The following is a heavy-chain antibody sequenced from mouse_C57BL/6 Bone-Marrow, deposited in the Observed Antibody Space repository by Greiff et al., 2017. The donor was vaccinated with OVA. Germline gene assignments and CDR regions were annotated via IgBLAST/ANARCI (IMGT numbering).Heavy chain of an antibody. CDR1: GFTFSSYT. D-gene: IGHD1-1*02. V-gene: IGHV5-9*01. Sequence: DVQLVESGGGLVKPGGSLKLSCAASGFTFSSYTMSWVRQTPEKRLEWVATISGGGGNTYYPDSVKGRFTISRDNAKNTLYLQMSSLRSEDTALYYCARTSLWMDYWGQGTSVTVSS. CDR3: ARTSLWMDY. J-gene: IGHJ4*01. CDR2: ISGGGGNT.